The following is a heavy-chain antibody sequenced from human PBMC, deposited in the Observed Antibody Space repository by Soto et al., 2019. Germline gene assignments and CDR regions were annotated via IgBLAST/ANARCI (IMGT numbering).Heavy chain of an antibody. CDR2: IIPIFGAP. V-gene: IGHV1-69*06. J-gene: IGHJ3*02. CDR1: VGSFSSYA. CDR3: ARAGPVSGNHAFDI. D-gene: IGHD6-19*01. Sequence: QVQLVQSGAEVKKPGSSVKVCCKASVGSFSSYAISWVRQAPVQGLEWMGGIIPIFGAPTYAQKFQGRVTIIADKSTSTAYIELSSLRSEDTALYYCARAGPVSGNHAFDIWGQGTLVTVSS.